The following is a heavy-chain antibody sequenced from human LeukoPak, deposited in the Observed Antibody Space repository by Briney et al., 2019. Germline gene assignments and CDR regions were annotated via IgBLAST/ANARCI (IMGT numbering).Heavy chain of an antibody. Sequence: GRSLRLSCAASGFTFSSYGMHWVRQAPGKGLEWVAVIWYDGSNKYYADSVKGRFTISRDNSKNTLYLQMNSLRAEDTAVYHCAKDRAVAGTFYFDYWGQGTLVTVSS. D-gene: IGHD6-19*01. CDR3: AKDRAVAGTFYFDY. V-gene: IGHV3-33*06. J-gene: IGHJ4*02. CDR1: GFTFSSYG. CDR2: IWYDGSNK.